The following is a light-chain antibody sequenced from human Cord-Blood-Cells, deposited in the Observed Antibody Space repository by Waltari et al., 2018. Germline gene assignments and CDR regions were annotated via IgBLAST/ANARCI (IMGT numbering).Light chain of an antibody. Sequence: YELTQPPSVSVSPGQTASITCSGDQLGDKYACWYQQKPGQSPVLVIYQDSKRPSGIPERFSGSNSGNTATLTISGTQAMDEADYYCQAWDSSTVVFGGGTKLTVL. V-gene: IGLV3-1*01. CDR3: QAWDSSTVV. J-gene: IGLJ2*01. CDR1: QLGDKY. CDR2: QDS.